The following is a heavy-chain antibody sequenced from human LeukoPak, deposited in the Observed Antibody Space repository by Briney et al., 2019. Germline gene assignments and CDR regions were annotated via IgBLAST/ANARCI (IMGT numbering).Heavy chain of an antibody. D-gene: IGHD1/OR15-1a*01. J-gene: IGHJ4*02. Sequence: GGSLRLSCVASGFTFSDYAMTWFRRAPGKGLECVSGISDRGDRMDYADSVKGRFTISRDNSKNTLYLQIHSLKVGDTAIYFCAKDLGSRGLGTTLINWGQGTLVTVSS. CDR2: ISDRGDRM. V-gene: IGHV3-23*01. CDR3: AKDLGSRGLGTTLIN. CDR1: GFTFSDYA.